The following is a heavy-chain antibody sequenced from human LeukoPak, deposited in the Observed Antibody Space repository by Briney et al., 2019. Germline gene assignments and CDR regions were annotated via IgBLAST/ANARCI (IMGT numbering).Heavy chain of an antibody. CDR2: MNVKTGAT. J-gene: IGHJ4*02. Sequence: ASVKVSCKASGYTFTDYYIHWVRQAPGHGLEWLGWMNVKTGATSSAQKFPGRFTMTRDTSIGTASMEVSSLTSDDTAVYYCARQSGTYWGLDYWGQGTLVTVSS. CDR3: ARQSGTYWGLDY. CDR1: GYTFTDYY. D-gene: IGHD1-26*01. V-gene: IGHV1-2*02.